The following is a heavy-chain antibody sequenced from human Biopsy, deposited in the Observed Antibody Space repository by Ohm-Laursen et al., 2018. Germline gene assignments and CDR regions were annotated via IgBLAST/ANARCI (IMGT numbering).Heavy chain of an antibody. CDR3: ARTPIAIFSAGLVYRHRRHLQGMDV. J-gene: IGHJ6*02. D-gene: IGHD6-13*01. CDR2: FDWDDYE. CDR1: GFSLSARGMC. V-gene: IGHV2-70*11. Sequence: TQTLTLTCYFSGFSLSARGMCASWIRQPPGKALEWLACFDWDDYEDYSGSLKDRLTISKDTSENQVVLTMTNTDPADTGTYFCARTPIAIFSAGLVYRHRRHLQGMDVWGQGTAVTVS.